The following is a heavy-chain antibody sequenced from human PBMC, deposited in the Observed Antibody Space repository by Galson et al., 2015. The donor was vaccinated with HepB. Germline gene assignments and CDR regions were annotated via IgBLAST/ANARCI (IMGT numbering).Heavy chain of an antibody. CDR3: ARIPLSYYYYGMDV. CDR2: VYTSGST. CDR1: GGSISSGSYS. V-gene: IGHV4-61*02. D-gene: IGHD2-21*01. J-gene: IGHJ6*02. Sequence: TLSLTCTVSGGSISSGSYSWCWIRQPAGKGLEWVGRVYTSGSTNYNPSLKSRVTISVDTSKNQFSLKLSSVTAADTAVYYCARIPLSYYYYGMDVWGQGTTVTVSS.